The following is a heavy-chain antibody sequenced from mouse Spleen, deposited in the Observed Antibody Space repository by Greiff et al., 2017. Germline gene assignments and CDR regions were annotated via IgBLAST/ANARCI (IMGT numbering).Heavy chain of an antibody. J-gene: IGHJ2*01. CDR1: GFSLTSYG. V-gene: IGHV2-6-1*01. CDR2: IWSDGST. D-gene: IGHD1-1*01. CDR3: GRHEDYGSSYGPYYFDY. Sequence: QVQLKETGPGLVAPSQSLSITCTVSGFSLTSYGVHWVRQPPGKGLEWLVVIWSDGSTNYNSALKSRLSISKDNSKSQVFLKMNSLQTDDTAMYYCGRHEDYGSSYGPYYFDYWGQGTTLTVSS.